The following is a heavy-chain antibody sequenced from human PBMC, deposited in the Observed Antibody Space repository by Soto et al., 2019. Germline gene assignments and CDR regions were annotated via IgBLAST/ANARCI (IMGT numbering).Heavy chain of an antibody. CDR1: GDSVSSNSAA. Sequence: KQSPTLSLTCAISGDSVSSNSAAWNWIRQSPSRGLEWLGRTYYRSKWYNDYAVSVKSRITINPDTSKNQFSLQLNSVTPEDTAVYYCARDATLYCSGGSCYSGWFDPWGQGTLVTVSS. J-gene: IGHJ5*02. V-gene: IGHV6-1*01. D-gene: IGHD2-15*01. CDR3: ARDATLYCSGGSCYSGWFDP. CDR2: TYYRSKWYN.